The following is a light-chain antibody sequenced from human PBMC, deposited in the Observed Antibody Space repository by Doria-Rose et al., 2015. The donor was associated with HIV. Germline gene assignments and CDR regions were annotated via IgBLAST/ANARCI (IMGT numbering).Light chain of an antibody. CDR2: WAS. V-gene: IGKV4-1*01. CDR1: QSLLYTSKNY. CDR3: QQYYDTPS. J-gene: IGKJ3*01. Sequence: TQSPESLGMSLGERATLNCKSNQSLLYTSKNYLAWYQQKPGQPPKLLIYWASTRQSGVPAQFSGSGSGTDFTLTISSLEAEDVAVYYCQQYYDTPSFGPGTTVDIK.